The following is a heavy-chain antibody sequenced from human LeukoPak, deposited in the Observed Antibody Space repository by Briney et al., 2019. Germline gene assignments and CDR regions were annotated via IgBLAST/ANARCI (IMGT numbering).Heavy chain of an antibody. Sequence: GGSLRLSCAASGFTFSSYVMSWVRQAPGKGLEWVSAVSGSGGSTYSADSVKGRFTISRDNSKNTLYLQMNSLRAEDTAVYYCARSTGSWYTFDYWGQGTLVTVSS. CDR1: GFTFSSYV. D-gene: IGHD6-13*01. J-gene: IGHJ4*02. CDR2: VSGSGGST. V-gene: IGHV3-23*01. CDR3: ARSTGSWYTFDY.